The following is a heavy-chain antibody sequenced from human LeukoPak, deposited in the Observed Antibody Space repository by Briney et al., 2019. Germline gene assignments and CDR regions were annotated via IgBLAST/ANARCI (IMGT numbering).Heavy chain of an antibody. CDR1: GGSISSGDYY. V-gene: IGHV4-30-4*01. D-gene: IGHD3-22*01. J-gene: IGHJ5*02. CDR3: AGPYYYDSRIDP. Sequence: SSETLSLTCTVSGGSISSGDYYRSWIRQPPGKGLEWIAYMYYSGSTYYNPSLKSRVTMSADTSKNQLSLKLSSVTAANTAVYYCAGPYYYDSRIDPWGQGILVTVSS. CDR2: MYYSGST.